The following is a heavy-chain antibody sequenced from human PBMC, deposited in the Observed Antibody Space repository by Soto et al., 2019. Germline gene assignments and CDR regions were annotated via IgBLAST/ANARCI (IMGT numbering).Heavy chain of an antibody. D-gene: IGHD6-13*01. CDR3: ARYSAASGTYYFDY. CDR2: THHSRGT. CDR1: GASITTGNYY. J-gene: IGHJ4*01. V-gene: IGHV4-39*07. Sequence: SETLSLTCTVSGASITTGNYYWGWIRRPPGKGLEFIGETHHSRGTNYNPSLRSRVTMSLDKSKNQLSLILYSVTAADTGVYYCARYSAASGTYYFDYWGQGTLVTVSS.